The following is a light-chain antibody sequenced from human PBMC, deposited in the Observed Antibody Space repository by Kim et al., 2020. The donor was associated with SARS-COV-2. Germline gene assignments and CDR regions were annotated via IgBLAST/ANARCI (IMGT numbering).Light chain of an antibody. CDR3: NSYTTSTWV. CDR2: DVS. J-gene: IGLJ3*02. V-gene: IGLV2-14*03. Sequence: PVHPLTLSCTGTSSAVGGYNFVSWYQQHPGKAPNLIIYDVSNRPSGVSTRFSGSKSGNTASLTISGLQAEDEADYYCNSYTTSTWVFGGGTQLTVL. CDR1: SSAVGGYNF.